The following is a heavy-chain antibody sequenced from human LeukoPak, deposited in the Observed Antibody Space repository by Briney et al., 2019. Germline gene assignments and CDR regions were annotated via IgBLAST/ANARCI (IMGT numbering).Heavy chain of an antibody. Sequence: GGSLRLSCAASGFTVSNNYMTWVRQAPGKGLEWVSYISSSGGTIYYADSVKGRFTISRDNAKNSLYLQMNSLRAEDTAVYYCARAVLYYYYGMDVWGQGTTVTVSS. CDR1: GFTVSNNY. CDR2: ISSSGGTI. J-gene: IGHJ6*02. CDR3: ARAVLYYYYGMDV. V-gene: IGHV3-11*04.